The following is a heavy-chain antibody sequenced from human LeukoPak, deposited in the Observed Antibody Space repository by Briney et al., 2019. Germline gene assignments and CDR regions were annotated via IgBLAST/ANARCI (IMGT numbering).Heavy chain of an antibody. V-gene: IGHV4-4*02. J-gene: IGHJ3*02. Sequence: PSGTLSLTCAVSGGSISNENWWSSVRQPPGKGLEWIGEIHHRGGTNYNPSLRSRATISIDTSKNQFSLKLTSVTAADTAVYYCATPNDAFNIWGQGTMVTVSS. CDR2: IHHRGGT. CDR3: ATPNDAFNI. CDR1: GGSISNENW.